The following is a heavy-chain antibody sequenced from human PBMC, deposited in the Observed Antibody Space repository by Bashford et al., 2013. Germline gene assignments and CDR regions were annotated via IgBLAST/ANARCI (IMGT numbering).Heavy chain of an antibody. Sequence: ASVKVSCKASGYTFTSYDINWVRQATGQGLEWMGWMNPNSGGTNYAQKFQGRVTMTRDTSISTAYMELSRLRSDDTAVYYCARDVLLAAAECWFDPWGQGTLVTVSS. CDR2: MNPNSGGT. J-gene: IGHJ5*02. CDR3: ARDVLLAAAECWFDP. CDR1: GYTFTSYD. V-gene: IGHV1-2*02. D-gene: IGHD6-13*01.